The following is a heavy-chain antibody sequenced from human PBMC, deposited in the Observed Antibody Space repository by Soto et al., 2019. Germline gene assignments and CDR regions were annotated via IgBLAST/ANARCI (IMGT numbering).Heavy chain of an antibody. V-gene: IGHV4-4*02. CDR2: IYHSGVT. J-gene: IGHJ6*02. Sequence: KPSETLSLTCAVSGGSISSTYWWSWVRQSPGKGLEWIAEIYHSGVTNYNPSLKSRVTISVDKSKNQFSLKVSSVTAADTAVYYCAKIWFGGNYYGMDVWGQGTTVTVSS. D-gene: IGHD3-10*01. CDR3: AKIWFGGNYYGMDV. CDR1: GGSISSTYW.